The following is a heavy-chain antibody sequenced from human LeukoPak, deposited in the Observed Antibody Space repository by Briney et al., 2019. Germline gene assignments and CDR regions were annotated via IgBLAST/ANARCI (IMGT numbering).Heavy chain of an antibody. CDR3: VRDPAVAADDY. CDR1: GFTFSSYE. V-gene: IGHV3-48*03. CDR2: SSSGGSAL. D-gene: IGHD6-19*01. J-gene: IGHJ4*02. Sequence: GGSLRLSCAASGFTFSSYEMNWVRQAPGKGLEWVSYSSSGGSALYYADSVKGRFTISRDNAKNSLYLQMNSLRAEDTAVYYCVRDPAVAADDYWGQGTLVTVSS.